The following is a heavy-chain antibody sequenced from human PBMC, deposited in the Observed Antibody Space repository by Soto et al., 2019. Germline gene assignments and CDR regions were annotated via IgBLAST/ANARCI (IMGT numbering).Heavy chain of an antibody. CDR3: ARGRNFYAP. D-gene: IGHD3-10*01. CDR1: GGSINSGGYY. CDR2: ISDRGTA. Sequence: SETLSLTCSVSGGSINSGGYYWSWIRQHPGKGLEWIGSISDRGTAYYNPSLRSRISISIHTSKNQFSLKVRSVTAADAAVFYCARGRNFYAPWGQGTLVTVYS. V-gene: IGHV4-31*03. J-gene: IGHJ5*02.